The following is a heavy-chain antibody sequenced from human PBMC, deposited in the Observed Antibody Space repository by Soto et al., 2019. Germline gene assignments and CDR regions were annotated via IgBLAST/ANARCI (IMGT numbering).Heavy chain of an antibody. CDR3: ARVPDR. D-gene: IGHD2-2*01. Sequence: QLQLQESGSGLVKPSQTLSLTCAVSGGSISSGGYSWSWIRQPPGKGLEWIGYIYHSGNTYYNPXXXXXXXXXXXXXXXXXXXXXXXXXXXXXXXXXXARVPDRWGQGTLVTVSS. CDR1: GGSISSGGYS. CDR2: IYHSGNT. J-gene: IGHJ5*02. V-gene: IGHV4-30-2*01.